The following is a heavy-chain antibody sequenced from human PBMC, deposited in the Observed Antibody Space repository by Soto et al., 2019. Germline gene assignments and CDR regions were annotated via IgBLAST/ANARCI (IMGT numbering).Heavy chain of an antibody. D-gene: IGHD6-13*01. J-gene: IGHJ6*02. CDR1: GYTFTDYY. V-gene: IGHV1-69-2*01. Sequence: ASVKVSCKVSGYTFTDYYMHWVQQAPGKGLEWMGLVDPEDGETIYAEKFQGRVTITADTSTDTAYMELSSLRSEDTAVYYCATGIIRPRIAAAGTGYYYYGMDVWGQVTTVTVSS. CDR3: ATGIIRPRIAAAGTGYYYYGMDV. CDR2: VDPEDGET.